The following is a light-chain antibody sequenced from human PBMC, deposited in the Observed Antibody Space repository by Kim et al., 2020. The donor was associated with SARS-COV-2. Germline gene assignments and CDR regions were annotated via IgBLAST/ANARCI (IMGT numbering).Light chain of an antibody. V-gene: IGLV2-18*02. J-gene: IGLJ2*01. CDR3: GSYRSDTTLI. Sequence: GHSVPLAGAGTRGGVGGYDRVSWFRQSPGTAPKLIMSEVTRRPSGVPDRFSGSKSGSTASLTISGLQAEDEADYYCGSYRSDTTLIFGGGTQLTVL. CDR2: EVT. CDR1: RGGVGGYDR.